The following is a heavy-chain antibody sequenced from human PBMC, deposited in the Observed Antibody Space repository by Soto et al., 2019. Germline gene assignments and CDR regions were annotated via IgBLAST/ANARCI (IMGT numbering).Heavy chain of an antibody. D-gene: IGHD2-15*01. CDR3: ARTVVAAKFYFDY. CDR2: IYYSGST. J-gene: IGHJ4*02. CDR1: GGSISSGDYY. Sequence: SETLSLTCTVSGGSISSGDYYWSWIRQPPGKGLEWIGYIYYSGSTYYNPSLKSRVTISVDTSKNQFSLKVDSMTAADAAVYYCARTVVAAKFYFDYWGQGTLVTVSS. V-gene: IGHV4-30-4*01.